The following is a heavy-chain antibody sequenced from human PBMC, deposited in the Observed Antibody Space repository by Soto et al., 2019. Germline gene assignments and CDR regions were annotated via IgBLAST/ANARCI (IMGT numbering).Heavy chain of an antibody. V-gene: IGHV3-9*01. D-gene: IGHD2-2*01. J-gene: IGHJ4*02. Sequence: EVQLVESGGGLVRPGGSRRLSCVASGFTFDDYGMHWVRQVPGKGLEWVAGISWNRGTIGYADSVRGRFTISRDNAKNNLFLQMTSIRTEDTASYFCGKSKDIVGVPAAPVFDHWGQGMMVTVSS. CDR1: GFTFDDYG. CDR3: GKSKDIVGVPAAPVFDH. CDR2: ISWNRGTI.